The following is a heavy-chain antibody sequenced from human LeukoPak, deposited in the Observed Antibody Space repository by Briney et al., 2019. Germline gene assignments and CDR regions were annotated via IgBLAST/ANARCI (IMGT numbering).Heavy chain of an antibody. Sequence: GESLKISCKGSGYSFTSYWIGWVRQMPGKGLEWMGIVYPDDSESRYSPSFQGQVTISADKSISTAYLQWSSLKASDTAMYYCARQIAAAGTYYYYYYMDVWGKGTTVTISS. D-gene: IGHD6-13*01. CDR2: VYPDDSES. J-gene: IGHJ6*03. CDR1: GYSFTSYW. CDR3: ARQIAAAGTYYYYYYMDV. V-gene: IGHV5-51*01.